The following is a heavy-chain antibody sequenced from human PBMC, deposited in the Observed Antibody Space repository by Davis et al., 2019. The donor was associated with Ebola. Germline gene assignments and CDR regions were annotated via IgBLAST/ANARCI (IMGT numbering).Heavy chain of an antibody. V-gene: IGHV4-30-4*01. D-gene: IGHD2-21*01. J-gene: IGHJ5*02. Sequence: MPSETLSLTCTVSGGSISSGDYYWSWIRQPPGKGLEWIGYIYYSGSTYYNPSLKSRVTISVDTSKNQFSLKLSSVTAADTAVYYCARHSTNDGVVVIANWFDPWGQGTLVTVSS. CDR1: GGSISSGDYY. CDR3: ARHSTNDGVVVIANWFDP. CDR2: IYYSGST.